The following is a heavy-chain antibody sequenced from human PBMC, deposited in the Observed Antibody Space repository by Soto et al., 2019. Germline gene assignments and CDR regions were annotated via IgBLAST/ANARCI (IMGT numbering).Heavy chain of an antibody. CDR3: ARERRGYCDILTGYYSGPLDY. Sequence: SETLSLTCAVYGGSFSGYYWSWIRQPPGKGLGGSGEINHSGSTNYNTPLKSRVTISVDTSKNQFSLKLSSVTDADTAVYYCARERRGYCDILTGYYSGPLDYWGKGTLVTVYS. CDR1: GGSFSGYY. D-gene: IGHD3-9*01. J-gene: IGHJ4*02. CDR2: INHSGST. V-gene: IGHV4-34*01.